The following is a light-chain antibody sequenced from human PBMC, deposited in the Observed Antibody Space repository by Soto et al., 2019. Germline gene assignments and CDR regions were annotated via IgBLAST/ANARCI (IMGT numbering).Light chain of an antibody. CDR3: QIYNSSPWT. CDR1: QSVSSY. V-gene: IGKV3-11*01. Sequence: EIVLTQSPATLSLSPGERATLSCRASQSVSSYLAWYQQKPGQAPRLLIYDASKRATGIPARFSGSGSATDFTLTISSLEPEDFAVYYCQIYNSSPWTFGQGTRLEVK. J-gene: IGKJ1*01. CDR2: DAS.